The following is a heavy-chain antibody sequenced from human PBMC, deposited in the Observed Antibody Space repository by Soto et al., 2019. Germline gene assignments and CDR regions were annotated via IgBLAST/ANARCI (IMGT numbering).Heavy chain of an antibody. CDR1: GASLSSGCFD. CDR3: ARIDMALIK. V-gene: IGHV4-31*03. Sequence: TLSLPCSVSGASLSSGCFDWSWLRQSPGRGLEWIWHIYYTGSTCVSPSLKVRLTRSLYTSKNQFYLDLISLTASDTGIYDCARIDMALIKWGRGTLGPVSS. D-gene: IGHD3-16*01. J-gene: IGHJ4*02. CDR2: IYYTGST.